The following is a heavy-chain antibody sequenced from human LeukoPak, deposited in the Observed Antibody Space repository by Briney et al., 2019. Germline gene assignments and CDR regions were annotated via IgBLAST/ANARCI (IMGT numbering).Heavy chain of an antibody. D-gene: IGHD6-13*01. Sequence: GRSLRLSCAASGFTFSSYAIHWVRQAPGKGLEWVAVISYDGSNKYYADSVEGRFTISRDNSKNTLYLQMNSLRAEDTAVYYCAKAHSSGWSTFDCWGQGTLVTVSS. CDR2: ISYDGSNK. J-gene: IGHJ4*02. CDR1: GFTFSSYA. V-gene: IGHV3-30*04. CDR3: AKAHSSGWSTFDC.